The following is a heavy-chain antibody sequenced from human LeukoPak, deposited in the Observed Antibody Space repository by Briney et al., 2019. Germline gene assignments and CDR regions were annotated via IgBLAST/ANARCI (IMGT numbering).Heavy chain of an antibody. CDR1: NGSISSDH. V-gene: IGHV4-4*09. CDR2: ILTSGTT. CDR3: ARLRVSETYLYYFDY. D-gene: IGHD2-2*02. Sequence: SETLSLTCTVSNGSISSDHWRWVRQPPGKGLEWIGYILTSGTTNYNPSLKSRLTISVDTSKNQFTLKLSSVTAADTAVYYCARLRVSETYLYYFDYWGQGTLATVSS. J-gene: IGHJ4*02.